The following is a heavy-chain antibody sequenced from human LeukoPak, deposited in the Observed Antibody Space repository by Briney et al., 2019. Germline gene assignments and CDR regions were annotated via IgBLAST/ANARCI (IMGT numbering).Heavy chain of an antibody. J-gene: IGHJ4*02. CDR1: GFTFSSYA. CDR2: ISGSGGST. V-gene: IGHV3-23*01. CDR3: AKIHYGSGTPRDPDDY. D-gene: IGHD3-10*01. Sequence: PGGSLRLSCAASGFTFSSYAMSWVRQAPGKGLEWVSAISGSGGSTYYADSVKGRFTISRDNSKNTLYLQMNSLRAEDTAVYYCAKIHYGSGTPRDPDDYWGLGTLVTVSS.